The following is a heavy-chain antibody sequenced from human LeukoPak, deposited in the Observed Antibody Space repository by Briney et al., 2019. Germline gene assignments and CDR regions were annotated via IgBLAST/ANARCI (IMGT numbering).Heavy chain of an antibody. CDR3: AGDRKHYYDIASWYFDL. V-gene: IGHV1-69*13. CDR2: IIPIFGTA. J-gene: IGHJ2*01. CDR1: GGTFSSYA. D-gene: IGHD3-22*01. Sequence: GASVKVSCKASGGTFSSYAISWVRQAPGQGLGWMGGIIPIFGTANYAQKFQGRVTVTADESTSTAYMELSSLRSEDTAVYYCAGDRKHYYDIASWYFDLWGRGTLVTVSS.